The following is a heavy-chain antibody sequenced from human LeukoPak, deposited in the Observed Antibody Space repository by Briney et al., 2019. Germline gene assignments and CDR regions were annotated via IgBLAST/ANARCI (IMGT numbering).Heavy chain of an antibody. CDR2: IYHSGST. V-gene: IGHV4-39*07. D-gene: IGHD1-26*01. Sequence: SETLSLTCTVSGGSISSSSYYWGWIRQPPGKGLECIGTIYHSGSTYYNPSLKSRVTISVDTSKNQFSLRLSSVTAADTAVYYCARGVVRYSIVGATGWFDPWGQGTLVTVSS. J-gene: IGHJ5*02. CDR1: GGSISSSSYY. CDR3: ARGVVRYSIVGATGWFDP.